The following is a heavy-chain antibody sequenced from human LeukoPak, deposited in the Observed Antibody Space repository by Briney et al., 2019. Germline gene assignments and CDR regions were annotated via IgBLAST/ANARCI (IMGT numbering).Heavy chain of an antibody. J-gene: IGHJ4*02. D-gene: IGHD5-12*01. Sequence: SSETLSLTCTVSGGSISSSSYYWGWIRQPPGKGLEWSGSIYYSGSTYYNPSLKSRVTISVDTSKNQFSLKLSSVTAADTAVYYCARRERRGSKPWDYWGQGTLVTVSS. CDR1: GGSISSSSYY. V-gene: IGHV4-39*01. CDR2: IYYSGST. CDR3: ARRERRGSKPWDY.